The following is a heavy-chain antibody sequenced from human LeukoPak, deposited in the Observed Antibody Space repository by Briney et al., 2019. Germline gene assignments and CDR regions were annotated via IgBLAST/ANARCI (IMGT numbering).Heavy chain of an antibody. J-gene: IGHJ4*02. CDR2: IYYGGST. V-gene: IGHV4-30-2*01. CDR1: GDSISSGGYS. D-gene: IGHD3-22*01. CDR3: ARALDSSGYYPDY. Sequence: PSETLSLTCAVSGDSISSGGYSWSWIRQPPGKGLEWIGYIYYGGSTYYNPSLKSRVTISVDTSKNQFSLKLSSVTAADTAVYYCARALDSSGYYPDYWGQGTLVTVSS.